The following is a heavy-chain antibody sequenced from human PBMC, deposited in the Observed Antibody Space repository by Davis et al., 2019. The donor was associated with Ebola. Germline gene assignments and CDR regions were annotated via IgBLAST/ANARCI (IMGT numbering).Heavy chain of an antibody. V-gene: IGHV3-23*01. Sequence: GESLKISCAASGFTFSLTDMNWFRQAPGRGPEWVANINGAAWSTTYADSVKGRFTISRDNSKNMLYLQMDSLRVEDTAQYFCAGDPNWESGSWGQGVLVSVSS. CDR3: AGDPNWESGS. J-gene: IGHJ5*02. D-gene: IGHD1-1*01. CDR2: INGAAWST. CDR1: GFTFSLTD.